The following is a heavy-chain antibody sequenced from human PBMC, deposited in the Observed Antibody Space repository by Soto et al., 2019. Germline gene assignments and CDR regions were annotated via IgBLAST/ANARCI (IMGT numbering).Heavy chain of an antibody. J-gene: IGHJ5*02. V-gene: IGHV3-21*01. CDR3: ARDRQPGPNDFNWFDP. Sequence: PGGSLRLSCAASGFTFSSYSMNWVRQTPGKGLEWVSSISSSSSYIYYADSVKGRFTISRDNAKNSLYLQKNSLKAADTAVYYCARDRQPGPNDFNWFDPWGQRTLVTVSS. CDR2: ISSSSSYI. CDR1: GFTFSSYS. D-gene: IGHD2-21*02.